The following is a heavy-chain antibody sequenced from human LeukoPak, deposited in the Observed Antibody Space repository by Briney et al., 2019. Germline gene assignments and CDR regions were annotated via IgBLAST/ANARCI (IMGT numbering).Heavy chain of an antibody. D-gene: IGHD3-22*01. V-gene: IGHV4-34*01. CDR2: INHSGST. CDR1: GGSFSGYY. CDR3: AWSDQYYYDSSGYSLFDY. J-gene: IGHJ4*02. Sequence: SETLSLTCAVYGGSFSGYYWSWIRQPPGKGLEWIGEINHSGSTNYNPSLKSRVTISVDTSKNQFSLKLSSVTAADTAVYYCAWSDQYYYDSSGYSLFDYWGQGTLVTVSS.